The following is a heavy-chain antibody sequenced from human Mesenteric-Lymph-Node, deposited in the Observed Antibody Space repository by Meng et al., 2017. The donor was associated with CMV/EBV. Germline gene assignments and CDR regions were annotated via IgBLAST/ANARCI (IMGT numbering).Heavy chain of an antibody. CDR2: ISAYNGNT. CDR1: GYTFTGYY. V-gene: IGHV1-18*04. D-gene: IGHD4/OR15-4a*01. Sequence: VKVSCKASGYTFTGYYMHWVRQAPGQGLEWMGWISAYNGNTNYAQKLQGRVTMTTDTSTSTAYMELRSLRSDDTAVYYCARDSGALYYWGQGTLVTVSS. J-gene: IGHJ4*02. CDR3: ARDSGALYY.